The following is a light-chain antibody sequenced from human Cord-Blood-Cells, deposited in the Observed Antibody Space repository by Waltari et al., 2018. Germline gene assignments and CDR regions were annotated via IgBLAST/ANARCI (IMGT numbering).Light chain of an antibody. Sequence: QSVLTQPPSASGTPGQRVTISCSGSSSNIGSNYVYWYQQRPGTAPKLLIYRNNRRPSGVPDRFSASKSGTSASLAISGLRSGDEADYYCAAWDDSLSGWVFGGGTKLTVL. CDR1: SSNIGSNY. CDR3: AAWDDSLSGWV. V-gene: IGLV1-47*01. J-gene: IGLJ3*02. CDR2: RNN.